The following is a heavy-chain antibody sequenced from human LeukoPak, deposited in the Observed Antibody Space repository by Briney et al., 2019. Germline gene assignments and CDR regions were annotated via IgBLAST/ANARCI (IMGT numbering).Heavy chain of an antibody. CDR3: TRRSDYGDKCFDH. V-gene: IGHV3-73*01. CDR2: IRSKANSYAT. CDR1: GFTFSGSA. D-gene: IGHD4-17*01. J-gene: IGHJ4*02. Sequence: GGSLRLSCAASGFTFSGSAMHWVRQASGKGLEWVGRIRSKANSYATAYAASVKGRFTISRDDSKNTAYLQMNSLKTEDTAVYYCTRRSDYGDKCFDHWGQGTLVTVSS.